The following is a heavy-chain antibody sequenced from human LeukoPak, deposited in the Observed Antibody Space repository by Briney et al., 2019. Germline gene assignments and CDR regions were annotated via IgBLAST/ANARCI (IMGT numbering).Heavy chain of an antibody. CDR2: IKQDGSEK. CDR1: GFTFSSYW. V-gene: IGHV3-7*01. D-gene: IGHD4-17*01. CDR3: ARGSHDYGDYGTDY. J-gene: IGHJ4*02. Sequence: GGSLRLSCAASGFTFSSYWMSWVRQAPGKGLEWVANIKQDGSEKYYVDSVKGRFTISRDNAKNSLYLQMNSLRAEDTAVYYCARGSHDYGDYGTDYWGQGTLVTVSS.